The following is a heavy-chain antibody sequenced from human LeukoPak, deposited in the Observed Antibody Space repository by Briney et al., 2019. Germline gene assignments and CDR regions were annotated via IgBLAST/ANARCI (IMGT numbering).Heavy chain of an antibody. Sequence: TSETLSLTCTVSGGSISSYYWSWIRQPPGKGLEWIGYIYYNGSTNYNPSLKSRVTISVDTSKNQFSLKLTAVTAADTAVYYCARETPGAGHFDYWGQGSLVTVSS. CDR3: ARETPGAGHFDY. D-gene: IGHD7-27*01. V-gene: IGHV4-59*01. CDR2: IYYNGST. J-gene: IGHJ4*02. CDR1: GGSISSYY.